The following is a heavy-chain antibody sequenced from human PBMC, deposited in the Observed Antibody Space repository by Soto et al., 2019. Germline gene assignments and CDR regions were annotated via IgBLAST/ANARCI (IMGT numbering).Heavy chain of an antibody. Sequence: EVQLLESWGGLVQPGGSLRLSCAASGFTFNNYAMTWVRQAPGKGLEWVSAISGGGDTTSYADSVKGRFTVSRDGSKNTLYLQMSSLRAEDTALYYCAKGRGGSGSLTPRVDFWGQGTRVTVSS. CDR3: AKGRGGSGSLTPRVDF. CDR2: ISGGGDTT. D-gene: IGHD3-10*01. CDR1: GFTFNNYA. V-gene: IGHV3-23*01. J-gene: IGHJ4*02.